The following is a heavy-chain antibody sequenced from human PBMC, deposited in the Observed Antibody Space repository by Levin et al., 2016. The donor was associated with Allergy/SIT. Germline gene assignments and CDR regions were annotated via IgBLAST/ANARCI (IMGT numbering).Heavy chain of an antibody. V-gene: IGHV1-18*01. CDR3: ARDRPRYYYGSGSYFGFDP. CDR2: ISAYSGNT. Sequence: ASVKVSCKASGYPFTSYGISWVRQAPGQGLEWMGWISAYSGNTNYAQNLQGRVTMTTDTSTSTAYMELRSLRSDDTAVYYCARDRPRYYYGSGSYFGFDPWGQGTLVTVSS. CDR1: GYPFTSYG. J-gene: IGHJ5*02. D-gene: IGHD3-10*01.